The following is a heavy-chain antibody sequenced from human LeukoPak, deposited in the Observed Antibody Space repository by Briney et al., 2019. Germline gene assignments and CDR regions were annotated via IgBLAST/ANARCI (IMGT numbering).Heavy chain of an antibody. D-gene: IGHD3-10*01. J-gene: IGHJ4*02. CDR3: ARTIRGY. CDR1: GFTFSNYW. V-gene: IGHV3-7*01. CDR2: IKEDGSEK. Sequence: PGGSLRLSCAASGFTFSNYWMSWVRLAPGKGLEWVANIKEDGSEKYYVDSVKGRFTISRDNAKNSLYLQMNSLRAEDTAVYYCARTIRGYWGQGTLVTVSS.